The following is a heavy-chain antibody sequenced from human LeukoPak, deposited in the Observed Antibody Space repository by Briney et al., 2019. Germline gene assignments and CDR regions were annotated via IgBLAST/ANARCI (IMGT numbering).Heavy chain of an antibody. Sequence: GGSLRLSCAASGFTFSSHGMHWVRQAPGKGLEWVAVISYDGSNKYYADSVKGRFTISRDNSKNTLYLQMNSLRAEDTAVYYCAKVESSTSHLSGSHFDYWGQGTLVTVSS. CDR1: GFTFSSHG. CDR2: ISYDGSNK. J-gene: IGHJ4*02. D-gene: IGHD2-2*01. CDR3: AKVESSTSHLSGSHFDY. V-gene: IGHV3-30*18.